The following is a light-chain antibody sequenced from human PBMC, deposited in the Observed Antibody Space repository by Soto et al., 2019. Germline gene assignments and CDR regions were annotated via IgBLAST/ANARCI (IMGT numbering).Light chain of an antibody. CDR3: QSYDSSLRGSNVV. V-gene: IGLV1-40*01. CDR2: GNS. J-gene: IGLJ2*01. Sequence: QSVLTQPPSVSGAPGQRVTISCTGSSSNIGAGYDVHWYQQLPGTAPKLLIYGNSNRPSGVPDRFSGSKSGTSASLAITGLQAEDEADYYSQSYDSSLRGSNVVFGGGTKLTVL. CDR1: SSNIGAGYD.